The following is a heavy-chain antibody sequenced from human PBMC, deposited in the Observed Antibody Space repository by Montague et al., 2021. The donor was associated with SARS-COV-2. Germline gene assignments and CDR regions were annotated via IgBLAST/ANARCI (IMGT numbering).Heavy chain of an antibody. Sequence: QPGAEVKAPGESLTISCENSGYTFPTYWIGWVRQMPGKGLQWAGIIYPRDSDTRYSPSFQGQVTISADKSISTAYLQWSSLKASDTAMYYCARRRYSSGWPYYYYGMDVWGQGTTVTVSS. CDR3: ARRRYSSGWPYYYYGMDV. D-gene: IGHD6-19*01. J-gene: IGHJ6*02. CDR1: GYTFPTYW. V-gene: IGHV5-51*01. CDR2: IYPRDSDT.